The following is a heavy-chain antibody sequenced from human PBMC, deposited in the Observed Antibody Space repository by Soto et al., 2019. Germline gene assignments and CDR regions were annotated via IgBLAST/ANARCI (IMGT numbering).Heavy chain of an antibody. J-gene: IGHJ6*03. CDR3: ARGYDLDSYYYYMDV. Sequence: GASVKVSCKASGYTFNSYDINWVRQATGQGLEWMGWMNPNSGNTGYAQKFQGRVTMTRNTSISTAYMELSSLRSEDTAVYYCARGYDLDSYYYYMDVWGKGTTVTVSS. V-gene: IGHV1-8*01. CDR1: GYTFNSYD. CDR2: MNPNSGNT. D-gene: IGHD3-3*01.